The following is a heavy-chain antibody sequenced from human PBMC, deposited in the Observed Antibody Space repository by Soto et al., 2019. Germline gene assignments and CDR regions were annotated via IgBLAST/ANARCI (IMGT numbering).Heavy chain of an antibody. Sequence: QVQLVESGGGVVQPGRSLRLSCAASGFTFSSYGMHWVRQAPGKGLEWVAVIWYDGSNKYYADSVKGRFTISRDNSKNTLYLQMNSLRAEDTAVYYCARPAHSSSDAFDIWDQGTMVTVSS. CDR3: ARPAHSSSDAFDI. CDR2: IWYDGSNK. V-gene: IGHV3-33*01. J-gene: IGHJ3*02. D-gene: IGHD6-6*01. CDR1: GFTFSSYG.